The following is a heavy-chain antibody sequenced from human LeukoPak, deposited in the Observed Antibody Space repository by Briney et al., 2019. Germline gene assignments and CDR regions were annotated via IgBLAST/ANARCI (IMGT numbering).Heavy chain of an antibody. CDR1: GFTFSSYA. V-gene: IGHV3-7*03. D-gene: IGHD3-3*01. Sequence: GGSLRLSCAASGFTFSSYAMSWVRQAPGKGLEWVANIKTDGSEKYYVDSVKGRFTISRDNAKNSLYLQMNSLRAEDTAVYYCARELTIFGVVIQRYDTFDIWGQGTMVTVSS. CDR2: IKTDGSEK. J-gene: IGHJ3*02. CDR3: ARELTIFGVVIQRYDTFDI.